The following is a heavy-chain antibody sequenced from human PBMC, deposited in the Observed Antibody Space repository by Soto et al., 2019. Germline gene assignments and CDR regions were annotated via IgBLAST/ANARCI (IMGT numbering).Heavy chain of an antibody. Sequence: EVQLVESGGGLVKPGGSLRLSCAASGFTFSSYTMNWVRQAPGKGLEWVSSISSSSGYIHYADSGKGRFTISRDNAKNSLYLQFNSLRAEDTAEYYCARGGLHSYYFYYMGVWGKGTTVPVSS. CDR1: GFTFSSYT. J-gene: IGHJ6*03. CDR3: ARGGLHSYYFYYMGV. V-gene: IGHV3-21*02. CDR2: ISSSSGYI.